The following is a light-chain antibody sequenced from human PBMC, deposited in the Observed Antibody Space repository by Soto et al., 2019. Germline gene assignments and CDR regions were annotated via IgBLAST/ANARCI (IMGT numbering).Light chain of an antibody. V-gene: IGLV2-14*03. CDR3: CSLTTSHTYV. CDR1: SSDIGHYDY. CDR2: HVT. J-gene: IGLJ1*01. Sequence: QSAVTQPASVSGSPGQSITISCTGTSSDIGHYDYVSWYQQHPGKAPKLMIYHVTYRPSGVSNRYSGSKSGNSASLTISGLQADDEADYYCCSLTTSHTYVFGSGTKVNVL.